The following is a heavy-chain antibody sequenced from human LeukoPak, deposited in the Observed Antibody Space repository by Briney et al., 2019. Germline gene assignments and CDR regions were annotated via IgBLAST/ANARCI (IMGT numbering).Heavy chain of an antibody. Sequence: ASVKVSCKASGYTFTSYGISWVRQAPGQGLEWMGWISAYNGNTNYAQKLQGRVTMTTDTSTSTAYMELRSLRSDDTAVYYCAREGEGILTGYYPFDYWGQGTLVTVSS. V-gene: IGHV1-18*01. CDR2: ISAYNGNT. D-gene: IGHD3-9*01. J-gene: IGHJ4*02. CDR1: GYTFTSYG. CDR3: AREGEGILTGYYPFDY.